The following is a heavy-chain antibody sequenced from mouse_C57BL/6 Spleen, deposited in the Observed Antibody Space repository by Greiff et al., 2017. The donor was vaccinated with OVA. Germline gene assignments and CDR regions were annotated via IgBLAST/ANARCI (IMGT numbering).Heavy chain of an antibody. CDR3: ARSPSYYYGSSYDWYFDV. CDR2: INPSSGYT. CDR1: GYTFTSYW. D-gene: IGHD1-1*01. J-gene: IGHJ1*03. V-gene: IGHV1-7*01. Sequence: QVQLQQSGAELAKPGASVKLSCKASGYTFTSYWMHWVKQRPGQGLEWIGYINPSSGYTKYNQKFKDKATLTADKSSSTAYMQLSSLTYEDSAVYYCARSPSYYYGSSYDWYFDVWGTGTTVTVSS.